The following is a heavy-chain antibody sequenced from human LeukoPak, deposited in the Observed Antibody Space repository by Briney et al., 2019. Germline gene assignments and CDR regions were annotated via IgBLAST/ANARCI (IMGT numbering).Heavy chain of an antibody. CDR2: IYPGDSDT. CDR3: ARIKLRFLEWLSDAFDI. CDR1: GYSFTSYW. D-gene: IGHD3-3*01. J-gene: IGHJ3*02. Sequence: GESLKISCKCSGYSFTSYWIGWVRQMPGKGLEWMGIIYPGDSDTRYSPSFQGQVTISADKSISTAYLQWSSLKASDTAMYYCARIKLRFLEWLSDAFDIWGQGTMVTVSS. V-gene: IGHV5-51*01.